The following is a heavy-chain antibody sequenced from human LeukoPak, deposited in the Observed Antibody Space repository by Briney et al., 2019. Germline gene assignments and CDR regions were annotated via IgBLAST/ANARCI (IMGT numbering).Heavy chain of an antibody. Sequence: SETLSLTCAVYGGPFSGYYWSWIRQPPGKGLEWIGEINHSGSTNYNPSLKSRVTISVDTSKNQFSLKLSSVTAADTAVYYCASQRGRGYSSTSYWGQGTLVTVSS. D-gene: IGHD5-12*01. CDR2: INHSGST. CDR1: GGPFSGYY. J-gene: IGHJ4*02. V-gene: IGHV4-34*01. CDR3: ASQRGRGYSSTSY.